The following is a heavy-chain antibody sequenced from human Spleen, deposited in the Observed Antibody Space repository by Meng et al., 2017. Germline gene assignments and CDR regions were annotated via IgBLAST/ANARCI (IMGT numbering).Heavy chain of an antibody. J-gene: IGHJ4*02. CDR2: IKPDGNQK. V-gene: IGHV3-7*01. CDR3: ARGRTASGL. D-gene: IGHD6-13*01. Sequence: VQLVESGGGVVQPGTSLTVSCAISGFTFGSHAMHWVRQAPGKGLEWVASIKPDGNQKDYVDSVKGRFTISRDNAENSVHLQMNSLRVDDTAVYYCARGRTASGLWGQGTLVTVSS. CDR1: GFTFGSHA.